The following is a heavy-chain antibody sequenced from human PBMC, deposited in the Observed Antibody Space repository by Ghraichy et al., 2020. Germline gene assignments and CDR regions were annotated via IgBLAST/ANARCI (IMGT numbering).Heavy chain of an antibody. CDR3: ASRYGSGSHGRWFDP. J-gene: IGHJ5*02. CDR2: IYHSGTT. D-gene: IGHD3-10*01. V-gene: IGHV4-30-2*01. CDR1: GGSISSGGYS. Sequence: SQTLSLTCAVSGGSISSGGYSWSWIRQPPGKGLEWIGYIYHSGTTYYNPSLKSRLTISLDRSKNQFSLKLTSVTAADTAVYYCASRYGSGSHGRWFDPWGQGTLVTVSS.